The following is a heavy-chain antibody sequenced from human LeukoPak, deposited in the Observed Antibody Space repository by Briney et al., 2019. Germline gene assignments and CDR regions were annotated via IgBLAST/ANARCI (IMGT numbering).Heavy chain of an antibody. J-gene: IGHJ5*02. CDR3: ARVVSWYRLDP. V-gene: IGHV4-34*01. CDR2: INHSGST. D-gene: IGHD6-13*01. Sequence: SETLSLTCAVYGGSFSGYYWSWIRKPQGPGLELIGEINHSGSTNYNQSLKSRVTISVDTSKHQVSLKLSSVTAADTAVYYCARVVSWYRLDPWGQGTLVTVSP. CDR1: GGSFSGYY.